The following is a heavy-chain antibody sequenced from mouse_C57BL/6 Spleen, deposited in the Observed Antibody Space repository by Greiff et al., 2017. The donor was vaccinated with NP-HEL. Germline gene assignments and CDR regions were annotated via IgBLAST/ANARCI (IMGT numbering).Heavy chain of an antibody. V-gene: IGHV1-26*01. CDR2: INPNNGGT. D-gene: IGHD2-2*01. Sequence: EVKVVESGPELVKPGASVKISCKASGYTFTDYYMNWVKQSHGKSLEWIGDINPNNGGTSYNQKFKGKATLTVDKSSSTAYMELRSLTSEDSAVYYCARRGVYYGYGYFDYWGQGTTLTVSS. J-gene: IGHJ2*01. CDR1: GYTFTDYY. CDR3: ARRGVYYGYGYFDY.